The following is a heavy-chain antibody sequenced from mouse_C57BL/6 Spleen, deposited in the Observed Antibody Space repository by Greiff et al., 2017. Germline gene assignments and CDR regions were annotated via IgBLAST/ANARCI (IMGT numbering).Heavy chain of an antibody. V-gene: IGHV1-54*01. J-gene: IGHJ3*01. D-gene: IGHD2-4*01. Sequence: QVQLQQSGAELVRPGTSVKVSCKASGYAFTNYLIEWVKQRPGQGLEWIGVINPGSGGTNYNEKFKGKATLTADTSSSTAYMQLSSLTSEDSAVYFCAKGDYDGDALAYWGQGTLVTVSA. CDR3: AKGDYDGDALAY. CDR2: INPGSGGT. CDR1: GYAFTNYL.